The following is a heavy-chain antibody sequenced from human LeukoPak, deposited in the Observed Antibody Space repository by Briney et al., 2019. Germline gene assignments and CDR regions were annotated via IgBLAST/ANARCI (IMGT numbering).Heavy chain of an antibody. J-gene: IGHJ6*04. CDR3: AELGITMIGGV. Sequence: PGGSLRLSCAASGFTFSTYTMNWVRQAPGKGLEWVSSISSSSSYIYYADSVKGRFTISRDNAKNSLYLQMNSLRAEDTAVYYCAELGITMIGGVWGKGTTVTISS. CDR1: GFTFSTYT. D-gene: IGHD3-10*02. V-gene: IGHV3-21*01. CDR2: ISSSSSYI.